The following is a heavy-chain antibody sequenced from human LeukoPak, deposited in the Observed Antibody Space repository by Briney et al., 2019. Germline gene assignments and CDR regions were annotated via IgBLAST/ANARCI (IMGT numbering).Heavy chain of an antibody. D-gene: IGHD6-19*01. CDR2: TYSDGST. CDR1: GGSLSGFY. CDR3: ARDVVAVPGSDNWFDP. Sequence: PSETLSLTCTVSGGSLSGFYWSWIHQSPRLGLEWIGLTYSDGSTMYNPSLTSRVTISVDTSKNQISLRLTSVTAADTAIYYCARDVVAVPGSDNWFDPWGQGTLVTVSS. J-gene: IGHJ5*02. V-gene: IGHV4-59*01.